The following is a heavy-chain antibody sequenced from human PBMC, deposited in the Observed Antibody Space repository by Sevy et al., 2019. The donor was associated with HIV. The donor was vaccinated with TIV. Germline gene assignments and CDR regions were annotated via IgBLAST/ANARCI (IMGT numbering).Heavy chain of an antibody. D-gene: IGHD6-19*01. V-gene: IGHV3-30*02. J-gene: IGHJ4*02. Sequence: GGSLRLSCAASGFTPSTYGMHWVRQAPGKGLEWVAVIGYDGSNKYYADSVRGRFTISRDNSKNTLSLQMNSLRIEDTAVYYCAREGGYTSAWSPGNYWGQGTLVTVSS. CDR1: GFTPSTYG. CDR3: AREGGYTSAWSPGNY. CDR2: IGYDGSNK.